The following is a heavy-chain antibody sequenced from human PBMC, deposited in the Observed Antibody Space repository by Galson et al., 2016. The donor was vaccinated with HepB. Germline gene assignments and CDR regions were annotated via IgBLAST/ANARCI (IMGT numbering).Heavy chain of an antibody. J-gene: IGHJ4*02. CDR1: GFTFANFA. D-gene: IGHD4/OR15-4a*01. Sequence: SLRLSCAASGFTFANFAMTWVRQAPGKGLEWVSSLSANGVYTYYADPVKGRFTISRDDSKSSVYLQMNSLRAEDRAVYYCVKGGIGEIGALDYWGQGTLAAVSS. V-gene: IGHV3-23*01. CDR3: VKGGIGEIGALDY. CDR2: LSANGVYT.